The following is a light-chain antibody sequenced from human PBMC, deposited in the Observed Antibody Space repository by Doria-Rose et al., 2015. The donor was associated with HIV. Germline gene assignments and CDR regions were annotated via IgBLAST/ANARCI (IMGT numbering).Light chain of an antibody. CDR1: SSDVGGYNY. CDR3: SSYTSSSTLGVV. CDR2: EVS. V-gene: IGLV2-14*01. Sequence: QSALIQPASVSGSPGQSITISCTGTSSDVGGYNYVSWYQQHPGKAPNPMIYEVSNRPSGVSNRFSGSKSGNTASLTIYGLQAEDEADYYCSSYTSSSTLGVVLGGGTKLTVL. J-gene: IGLJ2*01.